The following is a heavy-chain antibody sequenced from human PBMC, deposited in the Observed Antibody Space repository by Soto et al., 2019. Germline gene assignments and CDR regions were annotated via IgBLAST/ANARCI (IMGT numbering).Heavy chain of an antibody. V-gene: IGHV3-33*01. J-gene: IGHJ3*02. Sequence: QVQLVESGGGVVQPGRSLRLSCAASGFTFSSYGMHWVRQAPGKGLEWVAVIWYDGSNKYYADSVKGRFTISRDNSKNTLYLQMNSLRAEVTAVYYCARDPHSSGYYDAFDIWGQGTMVTVSS. CDR3: ARDPHSSGYYDAFDI. CDR2: IWYDGSNK. D-gene: IGHD3-22*01. CDR1: GFTFSSYG.